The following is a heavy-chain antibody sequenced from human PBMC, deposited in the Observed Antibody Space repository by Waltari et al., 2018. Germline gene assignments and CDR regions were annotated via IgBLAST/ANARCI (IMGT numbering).Heavy chain of an antibody. CDR2: ISGSSIYL. CDR3: APLYFDWSSATS. D-gene: IGHD3-9*01. J-gene: IGHJ5*02. CDR1: GLPFRYYS. V-gene: IGHV3-21*02. Sequence: EVQLVESGGGLVKPGGSLSLSCAASGLPFRYYSITGVRQAPGKGLEWVSSISGSSIYLYYTDSVKGRFTISRDNAGNSLYLQMSSLRAEDTAVYYCAPLYFDWSSATSWGQGNLVTVSS.